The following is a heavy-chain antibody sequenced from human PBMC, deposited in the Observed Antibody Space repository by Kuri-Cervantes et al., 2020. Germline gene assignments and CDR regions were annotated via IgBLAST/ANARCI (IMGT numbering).Heavy chain of an antibody. J-gene: IGHJ3*01. CDR2: IVVGSGNT. V-gene: IGHV1-58*01. CDR3: ATDGGPYGSGSYPRV. CDR1: GFTFTSSA. Sequence: SVKVSCKASGFTFTSSAVQWVRQARGQRLEWIGWIVVGSGNTNYAQKFQERVTITRDMSTSTAYMELSGLRSEDTAVYYCATDGGPYGSGSYPRVWGQGTMVTVSS. D-gene: IGHD3-10*01.